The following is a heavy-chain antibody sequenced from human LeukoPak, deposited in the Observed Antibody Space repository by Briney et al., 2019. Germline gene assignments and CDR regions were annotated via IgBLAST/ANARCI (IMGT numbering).Heavy chain of an antibody. CDR3: RRDGYSYAFDI. D-gene: IGHD5-24*01. Sequence: GGSLRLSCAASGFTFSSYAMHWVRQAPGKGLEWVAVISYDGSNKYYADSVKGRFTISRDNSKNTLYLQMNSLRAEDTAVYYCRRDGYSYAFDIWGQGTMVTVSS. CDR1: GFTFSSYA. J-gene: IGHJ3*02. V-gene: IGHV3-30*04. CDR2: ISYDGSNK.